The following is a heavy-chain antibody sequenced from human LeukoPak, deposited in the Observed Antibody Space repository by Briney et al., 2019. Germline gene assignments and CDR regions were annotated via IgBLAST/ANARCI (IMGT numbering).Heavy chain of an antibody. CDR1: GFTFSSYS. V-gene: IGHV3-21*01. CDR3: ATGQDYYDSSLGP. CDR2: ISSSSSYI. J-gene: IGHJ5*02. Sequence: GGSLRLSCAASGFTFSSYSMNWVRQAPGKGLEWVSSISSSSSYIYYADSVKGRFTISRDNAKNSLYLQMNSLRAEDTAMYYCATGQDYYDSSLGPWGQGTLVTVSS. D-gene: IGHD3-22*01.